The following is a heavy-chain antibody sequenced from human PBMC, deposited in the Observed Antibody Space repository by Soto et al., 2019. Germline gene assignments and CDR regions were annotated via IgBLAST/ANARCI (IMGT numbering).Heavy chain of an antibody. Sequence: GASVKVSCKASGYTFTSYGISWVRQAPGQGLEWMGWISAYNGNTNYAQKLQGRVTVTTDTSTSTAYMELRSLRSDDTAVYYCARDRPVVVVAVDYYYYGMDVWGQGTTVTVSS. J-gene: IGHJ6*02. V-gene: IGHV1-18*04. CDR3: ARDRPVVVVAVDYYYYGMDV. D-gene: IGHD2-15*01. CDR2: ISAYNGNT. CDR1: GYTFTSYG.